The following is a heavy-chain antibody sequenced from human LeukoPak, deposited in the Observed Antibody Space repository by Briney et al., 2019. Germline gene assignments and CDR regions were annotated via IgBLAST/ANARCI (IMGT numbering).Heavy chain of an antibody. Sequence: ASVKVSCKASGYTFTGYYMHWVRQAPGQGLEWMGWINPNSGGTNYAQKFQGRVTMTRDTSISTAYMELSRLRSDDTAVYYCASSCAAAAGTWFDPWGQGTLVTVSS. J-gene: IGHJ5*02. D-gene: IGHD6-13*01. CDR1: GYTFTGYY. V-gene: IGHV1-2*02. CDR3: ASSCAAAAGTWFDP. CDR2: INPNSGGT.